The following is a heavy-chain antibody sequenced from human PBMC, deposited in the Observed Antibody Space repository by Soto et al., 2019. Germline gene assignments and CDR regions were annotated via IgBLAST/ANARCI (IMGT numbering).Heavy chain of an antibody. D-gene: IGHD6-19*01. CDR2: ISAYNANT. CDR1: GSTFTSYG. Sequence: ASVKVSCKPSGSTFTSYGITWVRQAPGQGLEWMGWISAYNANTNYAQKFQDRVIMTTDRSTSTAYMELRSLRSDDTAVYYCARCGLPVADPYYYSGMDVWGQGTTVTVSS. CDR3: ARCGLPVADPYYYSGMDV. V-gene: IGHV1-18*04. J-gene: IGHJ6*02.